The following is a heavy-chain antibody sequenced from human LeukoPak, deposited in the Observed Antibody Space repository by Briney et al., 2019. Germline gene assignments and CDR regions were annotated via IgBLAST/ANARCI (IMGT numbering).Heavy chain of an antibody. J-gene: IGHJ3*01. V-gene: IGHV4-39*07. CDR1: GGSISSSSYY. CDR2: IYYSGST. D-gene: IGHD2-2*01. CDR3: ARKYCTTTSCSYGFDV. Sequence: SETLSLTCTVSGGSISSSSYYWGWIRQPPGKGLEWIGSIYYSGSTYYNPSLKSRVTISVDTSNNQFSLKLSSVTAVDTAVYFCARKYCTTTSCSYGFDVWGHGTTVTVSS.